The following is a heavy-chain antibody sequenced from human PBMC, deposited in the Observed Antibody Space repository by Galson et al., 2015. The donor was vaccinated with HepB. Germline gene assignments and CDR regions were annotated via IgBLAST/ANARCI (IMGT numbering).Heavy chain of an antibody. CDR2: VWFDGSKE. V-gene: IGHV3-33*08. J-gene: IGHJ4*02. D-gene: IGHD1-14*01. Sequence: SLRLSCAASGFIFSNYGMHWVRQAPGKGLEWMAVVWFDGSKEFYAESVKGRLTIPRDNFKNTLYLQMNSLRAEDTAVYYCARYNGGSALDYWGQGTLVTVSS. CDR3: ARYNGGSALDY. CDR1: GFIFSNYG.